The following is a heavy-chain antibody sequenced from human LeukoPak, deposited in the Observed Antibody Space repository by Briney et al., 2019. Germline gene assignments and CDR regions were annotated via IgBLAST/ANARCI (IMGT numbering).Heavy chain of an antibody. J-gene: IGHJ2*01. CDR1: GFTVSNNY. V-gene: IGHV3-23*01. Sequence: GGSLRLSCAASGFTVSNNYMSWVRQAPGKGLEWVSGISSSSGSGGNTYYADSVKGRFTISRDSSRNTLFLHMNTLRAEDTAIYYCAKDRTVGASYWYFDLWGRGTLVTVSS. CDR2: ISSSSGSGGNT. D-gene: IGHD1-26*01. CDR3: AKDRTVGASYWYFDL.